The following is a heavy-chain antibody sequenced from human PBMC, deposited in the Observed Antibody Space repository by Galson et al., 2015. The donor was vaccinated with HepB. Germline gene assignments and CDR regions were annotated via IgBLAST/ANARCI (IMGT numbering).Heavy chain of an antibody. D-gene: IGHD6-13*01. CDR3: AKTYSSSWYKAEYFQH. CDR1: GYRFTNYW. CDR2: IYPGDSDT. J-gene: IGHJ1*01. V-gene: IGHV5-51*01. Sequence: QSGAEVKKPGESLKISCQGSGYRFTNYWIAWVRQMPGKGLEWMGIIYPGDSDTAYSPSFQGQVTISADKSISTAYLQWSSLKASDTAMYYCAKTYSSSWYKAEYFQHWGQGTLVSV.